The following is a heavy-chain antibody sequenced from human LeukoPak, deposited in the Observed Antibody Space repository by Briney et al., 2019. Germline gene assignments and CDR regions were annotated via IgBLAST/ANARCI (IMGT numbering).Heavy chain of an antibody. CDR2: INPNSGGT. V-gene: IGHV1-2*02. CDR3: ARGYGGFDY. D-gene: IGHD4-23*01. J-gene: IGHJ4*02. Sequence: ASVKVSCKASGYTFSDYYMHWVRQAPGQGLEWMGWINPNSGGTNYAQKFQGRVTMTRDTSISTAYMELSRLTSDDTAVYYCARGYGGFDYWGQGTLVTVSS. CDR1: GYTFSDYY.